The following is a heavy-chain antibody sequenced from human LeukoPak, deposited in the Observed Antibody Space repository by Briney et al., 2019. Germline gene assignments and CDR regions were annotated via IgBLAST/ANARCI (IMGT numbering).Heavy chain of an antibody. Sequence: TASETLSLTCTVSGGSIRTRNHYWGWIRQPPVKGLEWIGSIYQSGTTYYSLALQSRLTLFIDTSSIHFSVQMTSVTAADTGVYYCARHGTAVDGDYSAFDMGGQGTMVTVSP. J-gene: IGHJ3*02. CDR2: IYQSGTT. CDR3: ARHGTAVDGDYSAFDM. CDR1: GGSIRTRNHY. V-gene: IGHV4-39*01. D-gene: IGHD4-17*01.